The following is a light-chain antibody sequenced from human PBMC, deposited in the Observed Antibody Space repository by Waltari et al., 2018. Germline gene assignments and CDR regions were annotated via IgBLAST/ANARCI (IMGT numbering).Light chain of an antibody. CDR3: QSADSRGTLYV. J-gene: IGLJ1*01. V-gene: IGLV3-25*03. CDR2: NDN. CDR1: TLPTPS. Sequence: SHDLTQPSSVSVSPGQTATITCSGETLPTPSLYSLQQRPGQDPVLVIYNDNKRPSGIPDRFSGSSSGTTATLTIAGVQAEDEADYYCQSADSRGTLYVFGPGTKVTVL.